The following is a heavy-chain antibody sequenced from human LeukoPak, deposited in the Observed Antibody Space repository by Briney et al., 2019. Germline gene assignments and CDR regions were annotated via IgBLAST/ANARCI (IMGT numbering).Heavy chain of an antibody. Sequence: GGSLRLSRAASGFTFSRYTMHWVRQAPGKRLEYFSAISSNGRSTYYADSVKGRFTLSRDNSKNTLYLQMGSLRIEDTAVCYCARELDGSGSFDYWGQGTLVTVSS. D-gene: IGHD3-10*01. CDR3: ARELDGSGSFDY. J-gene: IGHJ4*02. CDR1: GFTFSRYT. V-gene: IGHV3-64*02. CDR2: ISSNGRST.